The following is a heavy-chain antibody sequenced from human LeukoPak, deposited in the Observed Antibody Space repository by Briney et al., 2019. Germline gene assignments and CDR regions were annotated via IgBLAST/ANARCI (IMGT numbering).Heavy chain of an antibody. Sequence: PGGSLRLSCAASGFTFRSYRMNWVRQAPGKGLEWVSSISSSSSYIYYADSVKGRFTISRDNAKNSMYLQMKSLRAEDTAVYYCARDYGSGRRYYYMDVWGKGTTVTVS. D-gene: IGHD3-10*01. CDR2: ISSSSSYI. J-gene: IGHJ6*03. CDR3: ARDYGSGRRYYYMDV. V-gene: IGHV3-21*01. CDR1: GFTFRSYR.